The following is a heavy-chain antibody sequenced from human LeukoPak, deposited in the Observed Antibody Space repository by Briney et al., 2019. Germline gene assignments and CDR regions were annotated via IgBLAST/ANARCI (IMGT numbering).Heavy chain of an antibody. D-gene: IGHD3-22*01. J-gene: IGHJ5*02. CDR1: GGSISSYY. V-gene: IGHV4-59*01. Sequence: SETLSLTCTDSGGSISSYYWSWLRQPPGKGLEWIGHIYYSGSTRYNPSLKSRITISVDPSKNQFSLRLSSVTAADTAVYYCAREASTYYYDSSGYYPNWFDPWGQGTLVTVSS. CDR2: IYYSGST. CDR3: AREASTYYYDSSGYYPNWFDP.